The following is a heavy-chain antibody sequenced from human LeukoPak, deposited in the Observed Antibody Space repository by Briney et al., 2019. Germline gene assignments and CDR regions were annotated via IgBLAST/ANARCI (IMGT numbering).Heavy chain of an antibody. CDR1: GFTFSSYS. D-gene: IGHD1-26*01. CDR2: ISGSGGGT. V-gene: IGHV3-23*01. CDR3: AKAGSIRFDY. Sequence: GGSLRLSCAASGFTFSSYSMNWVRQAPGKGLEWVSGISGSGGGTYYADSVKGRFIISRDNSKNTLYLQMNSLRAEDTAAYYCAKAGSIRFDYWGQGTLVTVSS. J-gene: IGHJ4*02.